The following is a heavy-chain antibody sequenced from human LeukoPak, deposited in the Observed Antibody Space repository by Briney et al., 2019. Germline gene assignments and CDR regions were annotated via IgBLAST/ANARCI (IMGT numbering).Heavy chain of an antibody. CDR3: ARDPDLDFRRFDY. J-gene: IGHJ4*02. V-gene: IGHV1-46*01. Sequence: ASVKVSCKVSGYTLTELSMHWVRQAPGQGLEWMGIINPSGGRTSYAQKFQGRVTMTRDTSTSTVYMELSSLRSEDTAVYYCARDPDLDFRRFDYWGQGTLVTVSS. CDR2: INPSGGRT. CDR1: GYTLTELS. D-gene: IGHD3-9*01.